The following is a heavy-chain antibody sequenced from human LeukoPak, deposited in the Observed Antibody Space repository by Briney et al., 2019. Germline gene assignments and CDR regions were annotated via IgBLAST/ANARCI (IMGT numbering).Heavy chain of an antibody. V-gene: IGHV3-9*01. CDR3: AKEPYYDILTGHFDY. Sequence: GRSLRLSCAASGFTFDDYAMHWVRQAPGKGLEWVSGISWNSGSIGYADSVKDRFTISRDNAKNSLYLQMNSLRAEDTALYYCAKEPYYDILTGHFDYWGQGTLVTVSS. D-gene: IGHD3-9*01. CDR1: GFTFDDYA. J-gene: IGHJ4*02. CDR2: ISWNSGSI.